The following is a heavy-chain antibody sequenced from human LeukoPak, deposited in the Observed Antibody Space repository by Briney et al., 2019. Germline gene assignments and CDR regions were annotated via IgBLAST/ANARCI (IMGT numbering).Heavy chain of an antibody. CDR3: AKYLAVALPGATDY. CDR2: INHSGST. D-gene: IGHD6-19*01. CDR1: GGSFSGYY. J-gene: IGHJ4*02. Sequence: SETLSLTGAVYGGSFSGYYWSWIRQPPGKGLEWIGEINHSGSTNYNPSLKSRVTISVDTSKIQFSLKLSSVTAADTAVYYCAKYLAVALPGATDYWGQGTLVTVSS. V-gene: IGHV4-34*01.